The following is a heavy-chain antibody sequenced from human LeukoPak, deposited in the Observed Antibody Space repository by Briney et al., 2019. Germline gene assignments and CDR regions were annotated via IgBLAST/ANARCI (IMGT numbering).Heavy chain of an antibody. J-gene: IGHJ4*02. D-gene: IGHD2-2*01. V-gene: IGHV4-34*01. CDR1: GGSFSGYY. CDR2: INHSGST. CDR3: ATRIVVVPAASYYFDY. Sequence: SETLSLTCAVYGGSFSGYYWSWIRQPPGKGLEWIGEINHSGSTNYNPSLKSRVTIPVDTSKNQFSLKLSSVTAADTAVYYCATRIVVVPAASYYFDYWGQGTLVTVSS.